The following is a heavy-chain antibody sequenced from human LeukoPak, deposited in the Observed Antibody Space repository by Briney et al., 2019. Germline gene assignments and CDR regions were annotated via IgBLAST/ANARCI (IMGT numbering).Heavy chain of an antibody. Sequence: GGSLRLSCAASGFTFRTYWMSWVRQAPGKGLEWVANIKTDGSEKHYVDSVKGRFTISRDNAKNSLYLQMNSLRAEDTAVYHCARDGDWFGEFYHYSGQGTLVTVSS. J-gene: IGHJ4*02. CDR1: GFTFRTYW. CDR2: IKTDGSEK. D-gene: IGHD3-10*01. CDR3: ARDGDWFGEFYHY. V-gene: IGHV3-7*01.